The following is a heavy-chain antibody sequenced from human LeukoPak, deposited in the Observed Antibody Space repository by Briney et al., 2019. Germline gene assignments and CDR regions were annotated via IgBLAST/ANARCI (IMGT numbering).Heavy chain of an antibody. J-gene: IGHJ4*02. Sequence: GESLKISCKGSGYSFGNYWIGWVRQMPGKRLEWMGIIHPGDSDTRYSPSFQGQVTISAEKSITTAYLQWSSLKASDTAMYYCARRGEGPIGGIGYWGQGTLVTVSS. V-gene: IGHV5-51*01. CDR3: ARRGEGPIGGIGY. CDR2: IHPGDSDT. D-gene: IGHD3-10*01. CDR1: GYSFGNYW.